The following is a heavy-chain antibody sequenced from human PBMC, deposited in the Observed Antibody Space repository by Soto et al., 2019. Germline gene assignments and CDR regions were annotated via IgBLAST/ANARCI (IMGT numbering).Heavy chain of an antibody. J-gene: IGHJ4*02. CDR1: GGTFSSYT. V-gene: IGHV1-69*02. CDR2: IIPILGIA. D-gene: IGHD6-19*01. Sequence: QVQLVQSGAEVKKPGSSVKVSCKASGGTFSSYTISWVRQAPGQGLEWMGRIIPILGIANYAQKFQGRVTITADKSTSTAYMELSSLRSEDTAVYYCASYSSGWYAGGHWGQGTLVTVSS. CDR3: ASYSSGWYAGGH.